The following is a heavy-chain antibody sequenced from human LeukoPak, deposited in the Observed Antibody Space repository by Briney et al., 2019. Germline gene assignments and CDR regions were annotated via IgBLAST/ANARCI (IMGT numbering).Heavy chain of an antibody. CDR1: GGSISGYY. D-gene: IGHD5-24*01. CDR3: ARLTDGGGY. V-gene: IGHV4-59*01. Sequence: PSETLSLTCTVSGGSISGYYWSWIRQPPGKGLEWIGYIYYGGSTNYNPSLKSRVTISVDTSKNQFSLKLSSVTAADTAVYYCARLTDGGGYWGQGTLVTVSS. J-gene: IGHJ4*02. CDR2: IYYGGST.